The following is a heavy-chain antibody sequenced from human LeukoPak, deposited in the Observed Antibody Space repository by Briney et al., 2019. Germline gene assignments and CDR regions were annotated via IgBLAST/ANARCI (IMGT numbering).Heavy chain of an antibody. D-gene: IGHD4-23*01. Sequence: GGSLRLSCAASGFTFSSYSMNGVRQAPGKGLEWVSSISSSSSYMYYADSVKGRFTISRDNAKNSLYLQMNSLRAEDMAVYYCARAPTVVTPVDYWGQGTLVTVSS. CDR2: ISSSSSYM. V-gene: IGHV3-21*01. CDR3: ARAPTVVTPVDY. CDR1: GFTFSSYS. J-gene: IGHJ4*02.